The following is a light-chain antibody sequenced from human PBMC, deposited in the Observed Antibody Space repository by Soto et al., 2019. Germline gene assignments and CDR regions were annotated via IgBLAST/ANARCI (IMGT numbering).Light chain of an antibody. CDR1: QGISSA. CDR2: DVS. CDR3: QQYNTFWT. J-gene: IGKJ1*01. Sequence: AIQLTQSPSSLSASVGDSVTITCRASQGISSALAWYQQTPGRAPKLLIYDVSSLESGVPSRFSGSGSGTEFTLTISSLQPDDSATYYCQQYNTFWTFGQGTKVDIK. V-gene: IGKV1-13*02.